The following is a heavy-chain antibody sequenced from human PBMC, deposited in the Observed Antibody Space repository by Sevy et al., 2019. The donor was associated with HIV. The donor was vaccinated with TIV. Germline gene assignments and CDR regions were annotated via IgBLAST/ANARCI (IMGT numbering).Heavy chain of an antibody. V-gene: IGHV3-30-3*01. CDR3: ARDLGGSGSYYRAYYGMDV. J-gene: IGHJ6*02. CDR1: GFTFSSYA. CDR2: ISYDGSNK. D-gene: IGHD3-10*01. Sequence: GGSLRLSCAASGFTFSSYAMHWVRQAPGKGLEWVAVISYDGSNKYYADSVKGRFTISRDNSKNTLYLQMNSLRAEDTAVYYCARDLGGSGSYYRAYYGMDVWGQGTTVTVSS.